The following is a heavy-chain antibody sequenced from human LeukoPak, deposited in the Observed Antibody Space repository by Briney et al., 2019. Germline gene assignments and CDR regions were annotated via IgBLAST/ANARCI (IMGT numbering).Heavy chain of an antibody. CDR2: ISYDGSNK. CDR3: AKDQTYGGNSDY. D-gene: IGHD4-23*01. J-gene: IGHJ4*02. CDR1: GFTFSSYA. Sequence: GGSLRLSCAASGFTFSSYAMHWVRQAPGKGLEWVAVISYDGSNKYYADSVKGRFTISRDNSKNTLYLQMNSLRAEDTAVYYCAKDQTYGGNSDYWGQGTLVTVSS. V-gene: IGHV3-30*04.